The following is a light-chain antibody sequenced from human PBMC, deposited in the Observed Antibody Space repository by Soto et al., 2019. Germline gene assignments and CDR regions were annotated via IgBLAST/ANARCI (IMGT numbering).Light chain of an antibody. J-gene: IGKJ4*01. CDR3: QQLNYYPLT. CDR1: QGNSNF. V-gene: IGKV1-9*01. Sequence: DIQLTQSPSFLSASVGDRVTIACRASQGNSNFLAWYQQKAGKAPKLLIYAASTLQSGVPSRFSGSGSGTEFTLTITSVQPEDFATYYCQQLNYYPLTFGGGTKVDIK. CDR2: AAS.